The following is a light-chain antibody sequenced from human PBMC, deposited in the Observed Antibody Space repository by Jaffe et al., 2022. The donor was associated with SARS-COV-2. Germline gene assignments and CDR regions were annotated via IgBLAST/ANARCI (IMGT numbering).Light chain of an antibody. CDR2: DNN. V-gene: IGLV1-44*01. CDR1: SSNIGGKT. CDR3: VAWDNSLSNWV. J-gene: IGLJ3*02. Sequence: QSVLTQPPSASGTPGQRVTISCSGSSSNIGGKTVNWYQQLPGTAPKLLIYDNNQRPSGVPDRFSGSKSGTSASLAISGLQSEDEADYYCVAWDNSLSNWVFGGGTKLTVL.